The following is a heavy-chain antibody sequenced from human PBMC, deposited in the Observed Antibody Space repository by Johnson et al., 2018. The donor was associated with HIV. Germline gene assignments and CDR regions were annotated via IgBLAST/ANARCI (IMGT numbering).Heavy chain of an antibody. CDR2: ISWNSGSI. CDR3: ARAVGVWGDQLGFDI. J-gene: IGHJ3*02. CDR1: GFTFDDYA. D-gene: IGHD3-16*01. V-gene: IGHV3-9*01. Sequence: VQLVESGGGLVQPGRSLRLSCAASGFTFDDYAMHWVRQAPGKGLEWVSGISWNSGSIAYADSVKGRFTISRDNAKNSLYVQMNSLRAEDTAVYYCARAVGVWGDQLGFDIWGQGTMVTVSS.